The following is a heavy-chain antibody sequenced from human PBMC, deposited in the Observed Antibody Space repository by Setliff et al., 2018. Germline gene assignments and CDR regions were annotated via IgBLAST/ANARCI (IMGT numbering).Heavy chain of an antibody. Sequence: SVKVSCKASGYTFTSYYMHWVRQAPGQGLEWMGGIIPILGIANYAQKFQGRVTITADESTSTAYMELSSLRSEDTAVYYCARGTRGYSYGPIDAFDICGQGTMVTVSS. CDR1: GYTFTSYY. J-gene: IGHJ3*02. D-gene: IGHD5-18*01. V-gene: IGHV1-69*10. CDR3: ARGTRGYSYGPIDAFDI. CDR2: IIPILGIA.